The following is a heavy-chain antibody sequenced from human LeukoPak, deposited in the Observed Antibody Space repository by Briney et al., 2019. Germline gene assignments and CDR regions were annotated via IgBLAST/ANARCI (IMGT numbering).Heavy chain of an antibody. CDR2: TYYRTKWYN. J-gene: IGHJ6*03. V-gene: IGHV6-1*01. D-gene: IGHD3-3*01. CDR1: GDSVFSNSAA. Sequence: HSQTLSLTCAISGDSVFSNSAAWNWIRQSPSRGLEWLGRTYYRTKWYNDYAVSVKSRITINPDTSKSQFSLQLNPVTPEDTAVYYCARERPTGVYHYYMDVWGKGTTVTVS. CDR3: ARERPTGVYHYYMDV.